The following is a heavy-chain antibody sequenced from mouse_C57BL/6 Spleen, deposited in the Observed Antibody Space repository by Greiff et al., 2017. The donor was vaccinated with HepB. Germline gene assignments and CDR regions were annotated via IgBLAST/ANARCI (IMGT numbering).Heavy chain of an antibody. CDR2: ISDGGSYT. J-gene: IGHJ2*01. CDR1: GFTFSSYA. Sequence: EVHLVESGGGLVKPGGSLKLSCAASGFTFSSYAMSWVRQTPEKRLEWVATISDGGSYTYYPDNVKGRFTISRDNAKNNLYLQMSHLKSEDTAMYYCAREGDGNYGNFDYWGQGTTLTVSS. D-gene: IGHD2-1*01. CDR3: AREGDGNYGNFDY. V-gene: IGHV5-4*01.